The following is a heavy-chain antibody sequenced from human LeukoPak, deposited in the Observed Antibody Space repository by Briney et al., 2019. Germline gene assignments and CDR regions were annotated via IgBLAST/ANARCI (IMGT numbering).Heavy chain of an antibody. D-gene: IGHD1-1*01. CDR2: IDGYNGNT. V-gene: IGHV1-18*01. Sequence: ASVKVSCKASGYTFTSSGISWVRQAPGQGLEWMGWIDGYNGNTNYAQKLQGRVTMTTDTSTTTAYMELRSLRLDDTAVYYCARAGSYYYMDDWGKGTTVTVSS. CDR3: ARAGSYYYMDD. J-gene: IGHJ6*03. CDR1: GYTFTSSG.